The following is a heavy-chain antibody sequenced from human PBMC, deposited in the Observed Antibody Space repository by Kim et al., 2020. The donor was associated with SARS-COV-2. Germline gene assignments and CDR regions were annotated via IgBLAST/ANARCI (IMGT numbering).Heavy chain of an antibody. CDR1: GGSISNYY. J-gene: IGHJ2*01. CDR2: IYYSGST. CDR3: ARDHREWLQYTANWYFDL. Sequence: SETLSLTCTVSGGSISNYYWSWIRQPPGKGLEWIGYIYYSGSTNYNPSLKSRVTISVDTSKNQFSLKLSSVTAADTAVYYCARDHREWLQYTANWYFDL. V-gene: IGHV4-59*01. D-gene: IGHD3-3*01.